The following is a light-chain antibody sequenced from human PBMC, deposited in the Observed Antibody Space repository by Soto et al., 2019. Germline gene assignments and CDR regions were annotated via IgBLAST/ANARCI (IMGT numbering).Light chain of an antibody. CDR2: LGS. V-gene: IGKV2-28*01. CDR3: MQALQTPWT. CDR1: QSLLHRNGYKS. Sequence: IVMTQSPLSLPITPGEPASISCRSSQSLLHRNGYKSLDWYLQKPGQSPELLIYLGSNRASGVPDRVSGSGSGTDFTLKISRVEAEDVGVYYCMQALQTPWTFGQGTKVQIK. J-gene: IGKJ1*01.